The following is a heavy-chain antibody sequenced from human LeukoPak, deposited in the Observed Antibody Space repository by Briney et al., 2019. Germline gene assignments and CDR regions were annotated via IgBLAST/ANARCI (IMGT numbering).Heavy chain of an antibody. D-gene: IGHD4-17*01. CDR1: GYTFTSYG. CDR2: ISAYNGNT. CDR3: ARAKDDYGDYDY. J-gene: IGHJ4*02. Sequence: ASVKVSCKASGYTFTSYGISWVRQAPGQGLEWMGWISAYNGNTNYAQKLQGRVTMTTDTSASTAYVELRSLRSDDTAVYYCARAKDDYGDYDYWGQGTLVTVSS. V-gene: IGHV1-18*01.